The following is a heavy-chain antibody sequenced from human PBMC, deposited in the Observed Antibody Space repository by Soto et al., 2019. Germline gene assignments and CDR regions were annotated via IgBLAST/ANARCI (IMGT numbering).Heavy chain of an antibody. D-gene: IGHD3-22*01. V-gene: IGHV1-2*04. CDR3: ARVGYYYERRGHLDY. Sequence: QVQLVQSGAEVKKPGASVKVSCKASGYTFTGYYMHWVRQAPGQGLEWMGWINPNSGGTNYAQKFQGWVTMTRDTSISTAYMELSKLRSDDTAVYCCARVGYYYERRGHLDYWGQGTLVTVSS. CDR1: GYTFTGYY. J-gene: IGHJ4*02. CDR2: INPNSGGT.